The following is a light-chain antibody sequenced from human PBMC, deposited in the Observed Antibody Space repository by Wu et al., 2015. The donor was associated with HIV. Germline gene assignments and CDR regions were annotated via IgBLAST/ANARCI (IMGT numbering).Light chain of an antibody. CDR3: QQYNNWPWT. CDR2: GAS. CDR1: QDVGKY. Sequence: EIVMTQSPATLSLSPGERATLSCRASQDVGKYVAWYQQKPGQAPRLLIQGASNRATGIPARFSGSGSGTEFTLTISSTQSEDFAVYYCQQYNNWPWTFGQGTRLEIK. J-gene: IGKJ1*01. V-gene: IGKV3-15*01.